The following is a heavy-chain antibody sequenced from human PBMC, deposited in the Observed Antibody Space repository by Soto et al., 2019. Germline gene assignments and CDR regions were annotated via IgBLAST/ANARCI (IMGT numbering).Heavy chain of an antibody. D-gene: IGHD3-3*01. CDR2: ISYDGGNA. CDR1: GFSFSNHV. J-gene: IGHJ6*02. CDR3: ARDLTVFGVLNGDSPMDV. Sequence: QVQLVESGGGVVQPGGSLRLSCAGSGFSFSNHVMHWVRQAPGKGLEWVAVISYDGGNAYYAESVKARFTVSRDNSKNTMYIEMSSVRGDDTAVYYCARDLTVFGVLNGDSPMDVWGQGTTVTVSS. V-gene: IGHV3-30*03.